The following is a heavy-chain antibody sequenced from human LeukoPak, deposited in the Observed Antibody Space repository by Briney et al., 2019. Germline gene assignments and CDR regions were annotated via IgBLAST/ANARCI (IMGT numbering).Heavy chain of an antibody. CDR1: GFSVSTNY. D-gene: IGHD2-21*01. CDR2: IHSGGST. Sequence: GGSLRLSCAASGFSVSTNYMSWVRQAPGKGLEWVSVIHSGGSTFYADSVKGRFTISRDNSKETLYLQMNSLRVEDTAIYYCAREAPYPRIVGGGLRGFDYWGQGTLVTVSS. V-gene: IGHV3-53*01. CDR3: AREAPYPRIVGGGLRGFDY. J-gene: IGHJ4*02.